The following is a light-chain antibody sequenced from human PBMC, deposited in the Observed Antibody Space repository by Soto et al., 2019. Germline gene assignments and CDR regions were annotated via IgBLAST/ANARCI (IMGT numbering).Light chain of an antibody. V-gene: IGKV3-20*01. CDR3: QQYGSSYPWT. J-gene: IGKJ1*01. Sequence: IVLTQSPGTLSLPPGERATLSCRASRSVSSSYLAWYQQKPGQAPRLLIYGASTRATGIPARFSGSGSGTDFTLTIRRLEPEDFAVYYCQQYGSSYPWTFGQGTKVDIK. CDR2: GAS. CDR1: RSVSSSY.